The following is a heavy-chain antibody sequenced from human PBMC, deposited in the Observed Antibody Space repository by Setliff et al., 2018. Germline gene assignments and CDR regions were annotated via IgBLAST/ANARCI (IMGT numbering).Heavy chain of an antibody. CDR2: IAVYTGKT. Sequence: ASVKVSYKASGYTFSESIVSWVRQAPGQGLEWMGWIAVYTGKTYSAQKFQGRLTMTTDKSTNMSYLDLRGLILDDTAIYFCLRLVRYCSRTACQRTSGDEVWGQGTLVTVS. D-gene: IGHD2-8*01. V-gene: IGHV1-18*01. CDR1: GYTFSESI. J-gene: IGHJ4*01. CDR3: LRLVRYCSRTACQRTSGDEV.